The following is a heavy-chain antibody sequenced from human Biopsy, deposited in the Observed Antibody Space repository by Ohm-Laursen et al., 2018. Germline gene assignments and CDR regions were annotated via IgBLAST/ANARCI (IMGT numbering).Heavy chain of an antibody. CDR1: AYSFGDHR. CDR2: IDPKSGGT. V-gene: IGHV1-2*02. J-gene: IGHJ5*01. CDR3: ARELGDFWGGRQFDF. D-gene: IGHD3-3*01. Sequence: ATVKISCKASAYSFGDHRIHWVRQAPGQGLEWMGWIDPKSGGTNYAQKFQCRATMTRDTSISTTYMELRRLTSDDTAVFYCARELGDFWGGRQFDFWGQGTLVTVSS.